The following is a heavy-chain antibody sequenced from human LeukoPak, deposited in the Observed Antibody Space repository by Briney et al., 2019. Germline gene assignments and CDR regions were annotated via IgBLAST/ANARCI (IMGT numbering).Heavy chain of an antibody. CDR1: GGSISNSY. Sequence: SETLSLTCTVSGGSISNSYWSWIRQPPGKGLEWIGYIYYSGSTNYNPSLTSRVTISLDTSKNQFSLKLSSVTAADTAVYYCARRRGDFWSDYYDFDYWGQGTLVTISS. V-gene: IGHV4-59*08. D-gene: IGHD3-3*01. CDR3: ARRRGDFWSDYYDFDY. CDR2: IYYSGST. J-gene: IGHJ4*02.